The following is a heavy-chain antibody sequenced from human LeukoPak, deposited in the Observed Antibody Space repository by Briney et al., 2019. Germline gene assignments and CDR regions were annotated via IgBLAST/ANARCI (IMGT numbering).Heavy chain of an antibody. Sequence: GGSLRLSCSASGFTFSSYAMHWVRQAPGKGLEYVSAISSNGGSTYCADSVKGRFTISRDNSKNTLYLQMSSLRAEDTAVYYCVKGPYDSSGYYYSRERFDYWGQGTLVTVSS. CDR2: ISSNGGST. CDR3: VKGPYDSSGYYYSRERFDY. V-gene: IGHV3-64D*06. J-gene: IGHJ4*02. CDR1: GFTFSSYA. D-gene: IGHD3-22*01.